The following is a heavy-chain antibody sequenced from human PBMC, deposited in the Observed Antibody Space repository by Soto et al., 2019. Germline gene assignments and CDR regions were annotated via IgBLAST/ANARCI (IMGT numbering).Heavy chain of an antibody. CDR3: TTSWGGELYYFDY. V-gene: IGHV3-15*07. CDR1: GFTFSNAW. D-gene: IGHD3-16*01. Sequence: EVQLVESGGGLVKPGGSLRLSCAASGFTFSNAWMNWVRQAPGKGLEWVGRIKSKTDGGTTDYAAPVKGRFTISRDDSKNTLYLQINSLKTEDTAVYYCTTSWGGELYYFDYWGQGTLVTVSS. CDR2: IKSKTDGGTT. J-gene: IGHJ4*02.